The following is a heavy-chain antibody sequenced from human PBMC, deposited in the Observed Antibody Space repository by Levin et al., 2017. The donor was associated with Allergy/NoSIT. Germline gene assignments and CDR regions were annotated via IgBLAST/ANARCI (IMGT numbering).Heavy chain of an antibody. J-gene: IGHJ4*02. CDR3: ARVSSGRRSFDWFPQSPLDF. CDR2: IDQSGST. CDR1: GGSFNGYY. Sequence: SQTLSLTCAVSGGSFNGYYWSWIRQPPGKGLEWIGEIDQSGSTNYNPSLKSRVTISVDTSKNQFSLKLSSVTAADTAFYYCARVSSGRRSFDWFPQSPLDFWGQGTLVTVSS. D-gene: IGHD3-9*01. V-gene: IGHV4-34*01.